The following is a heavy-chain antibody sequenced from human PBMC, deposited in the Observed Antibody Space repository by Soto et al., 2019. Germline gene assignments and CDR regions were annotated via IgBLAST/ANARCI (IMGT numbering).Heavy chain of an antibody. D-gene: IGHD3-22*01. Sequence: PGGSLRLSCAASGFSFSSCDIHWVRKVPGKGLEWVAVISYDASNKYYVDSVKGRFTISRDNAKNSLYLQMNSLRAEDTAVCYCARFYYDSSGYLPSPYYYYYGMDVWGQGTTVTVSS. CDR3: ARFYYDSSGYLPSPYYYYYGMDV. CDR2: ISYDASNK. CDR1: GFSFSSCD. J-gene: IGHJ6*02. V-gene: IGHV3-30*03.